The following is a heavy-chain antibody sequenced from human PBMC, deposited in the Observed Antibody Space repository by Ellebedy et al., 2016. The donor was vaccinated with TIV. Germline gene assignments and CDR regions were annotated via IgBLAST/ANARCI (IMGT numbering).Heavy chain of an antibody. CDR1: GGSITSGSYF. J-gene: IGHJ5*02. D-gene: IGHD1-26*01. CDR3: ARAWSGSYYDWFDP. CDR2: LYHSGMT. Sequence: MPSETLSLTCTVSGGSITSGSYFWGWIRQPPGKGLEWIGSLYHSGMTHYNPSLKSRITISVDTSKTQFSLELSSLTAADTAVYYCARAWSGSYYDWFDPWGQGTLVTVSS. V-gene: IGHV4-39*07.